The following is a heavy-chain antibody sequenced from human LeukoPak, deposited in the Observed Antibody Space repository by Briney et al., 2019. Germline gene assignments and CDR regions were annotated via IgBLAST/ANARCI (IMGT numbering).Heavy chain of an antibody. CDR3: ARREVGTTIDY. CDR1: GGSISSSNW. V-gene: IGHV4-4*02. J-gene: IGHJ4*02. CDR2: IYHSGST. D-gene: IGHD1-26*01. Sequence: SETLSLTCAVFGGSISSSNWWSWVRQPPGKGLEWIGEIYHSGSTHYNPSLKSRVTISVHKSTNQFSLNLNSVTAADTAVYYCARREVGTTIDYWGQGTLVTVSS.